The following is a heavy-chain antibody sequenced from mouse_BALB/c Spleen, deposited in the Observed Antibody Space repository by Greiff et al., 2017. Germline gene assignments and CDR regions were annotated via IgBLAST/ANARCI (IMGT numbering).Heavy chain of an antibody. V-gene: IGHV5-6-4*01. Sequence: EVQLVESGGGLVKPGGSLKLSCAASGFTFSSYTMSWVRQTPEKRLEWVATISSGGSYTYYPDSVKGRFTISRDNAKNTLYLQMSSLKSEDTAMYYCTRDGGWGYGNYWYFDVGGAGTTVTVSS. CDR3: TRDGGWGYGNYWYFDV. J-gene: IGHJ1*01. CDR1: GFTFSSYT. D-gene: IGHD2-1*01. CDR2: ISSGGSYT.